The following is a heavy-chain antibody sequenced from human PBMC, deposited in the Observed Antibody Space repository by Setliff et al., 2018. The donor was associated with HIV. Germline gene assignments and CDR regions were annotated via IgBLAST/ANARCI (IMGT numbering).Heavy chain of an antibody. D-gene: IGHD1-26*01. CDR2: INPSGGST. CDR3: ARGYSGSYYEDAFDI. V-gene: IGHV1-46*01. CDR1: GYTFTSYY. Sequence: ASVKVSCKASGYTFTSYYIHWVRQAPGQGLGWMGIINPSGGSTSYAPRFQGRVTMTRDTSTSTVYMELGSLRSEDTAVYYCARGYSGSYYEDAFDIWGQGTMVTVSS. J-gene: IGHJ3*02.